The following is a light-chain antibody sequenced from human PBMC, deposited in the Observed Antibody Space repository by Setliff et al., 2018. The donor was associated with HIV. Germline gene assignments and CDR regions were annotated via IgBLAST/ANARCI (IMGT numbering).Light chain of an antibody. CDR3: SSYTDNSTLDV. Sequence: QSALTQPASVSGSPGQSISIPCTGNSSNVGKFDLVSWYRQHPGKAPELTIYEVSKRPSGVSKRFSGSKSGDAAFLTISGLQPDDEADYYCSSYTDNSTLDVFGTGTKVTVL. V-gene: IGLV2-14*02. CDR2: EVS. CDR1: SSNVGKFDL. J-gene: IGLJ1*01.